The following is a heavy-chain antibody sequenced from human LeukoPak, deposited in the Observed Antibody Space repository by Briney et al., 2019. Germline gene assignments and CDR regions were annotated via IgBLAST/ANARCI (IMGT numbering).Heavy chain of an antibody. Sequence: GGSLRLSCAASGSTVSSNYMSRVRQAPGKGLEWVSVIYSGGSTYYADSVKGRFTISRDNARKSLYLQMNSLRVEDTAVYYCARVEGSSGPKDYWGQGTLVTVSS. J-gene: IGHJ4*02. CDR3: ARVEGSSGPKDY. CDR2: IYSGGST. CDR1: GSTVSSNY. V-gene: IGHV3-53*01. D-gene: IGHD6-19*01.